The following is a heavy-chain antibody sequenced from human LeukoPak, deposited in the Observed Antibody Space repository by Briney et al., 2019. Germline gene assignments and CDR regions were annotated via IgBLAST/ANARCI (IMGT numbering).Heavy chain of an antibody. CDR2: LNPETGGT. J-gene: IGHJ4*02. D-gene: IGHD6-13*01. Sequence: ASVKVSCKDSGYSFTDYYMHWVRQAPGQRLEWTGGLNPETGGTNNAQKFQGRDTMTTETTISTAYMQLTRRRSDHTAVYYWANSLKIRRSCCWGEGTRVTVSP. CDR3: ANSLKIRRSCC. CDR1: GYSFTDYY. V-gene: IGHV1-2*02.